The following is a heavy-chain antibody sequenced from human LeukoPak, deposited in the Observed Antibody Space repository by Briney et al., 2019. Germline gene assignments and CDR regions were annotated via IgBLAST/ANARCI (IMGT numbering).Heavy chain of an antibody. CDR1: GFTFSNYW. CDR3: ARTRGSYRYFDL. J-gene: IGHJ2*01. CDR2: INSGGSST. V-gene: IGHV3-74*01. Sequence: GGSLRLSCAASGFTFSNYWMHWVRQVPGKGLFWVSRINSGGSSTTYADSVKGRITISRDNAKNTLYLQINSLRAEDTAVYYCARTRGSYRYFDLWGRGTLVTVSS. D-gene: IGHD2-15*01.